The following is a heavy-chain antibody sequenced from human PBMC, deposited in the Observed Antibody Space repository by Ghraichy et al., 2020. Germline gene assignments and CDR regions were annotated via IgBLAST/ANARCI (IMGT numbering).Heavy chain of an antibody. D-gene: IGHD6-19*01. CDR1: GDSVSSNSAA. J-gene: IGHJ6*02. V-gene: IGHV6-1*01. Sequence: QTLSLTCAISGDSVSSNSAAWNWIRQSPSRGLEWLGRTYYRSKWYNDYAVSVKSRITINPDTSKNQFSLQLNSVTPEDTAVYYCAREAGQWPVYYYYYGMDVWGQGTTVTVSS. CDR3: AREAGQWPVYYYYYGMDV. CDR2: TYYRSKWYN.